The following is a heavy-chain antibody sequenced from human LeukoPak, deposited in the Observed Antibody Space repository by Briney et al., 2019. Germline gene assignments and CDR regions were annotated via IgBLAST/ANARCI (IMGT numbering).Heavy chain of an antibody. V-gene: IGHV3-20*03. Sequence: RPGASLRLSSAAPGFTFDDYGMSWVRQARGKGLEWVSGINGNGGSTGYADSVKGRCTISRDNAKNSLYLQMNSLRAEDTALYYCARDTVPEHAFHIWGQGTMVTVSS. D-gene: IGHD4-17*01. CDR1: GFTFDDYG. CDR3: ARDTVPEHAFHI. CDR2: INGNGGST. J-gene: IGHJ3*02.